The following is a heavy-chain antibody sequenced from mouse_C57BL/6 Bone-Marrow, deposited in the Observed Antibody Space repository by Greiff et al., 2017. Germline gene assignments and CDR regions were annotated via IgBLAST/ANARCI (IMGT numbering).Heavy chain of an antibody. J-gene: IGHJ2*03. CDR3: ARGVDD. V-gene: IGHV1-7*01. Sequence: QIHVKQSGAELAQPGASVKLSCKASDYTFTSYWMHWVKQRPGRGLEWIGYINPSSGYTKYNQKFKDKATLTADKSSSTAYMQLSSLTYVDSEVYYCARGVDDRWQGTSLPVS. CDR2: INPSSGYT. CDR1: DYTFTSYW.